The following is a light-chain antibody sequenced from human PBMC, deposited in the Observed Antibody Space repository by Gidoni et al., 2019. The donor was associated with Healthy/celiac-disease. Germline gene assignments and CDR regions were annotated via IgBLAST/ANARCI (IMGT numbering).Light chain of an antibody. CDR2: KAS. V-gene: IGKV1-5*03. J-gene: IGKJ2*01. CDR3: QQYNSYSMYT. Sequence: DIQITQSPSPLSASVGDRVTITCRASQSISSWLAWYQQKPGKAPKLLIYKASSLESGVPSRFSGSGSGTEFTLTISSLQTDDFATYYCQQYNSYSMYTFGQGTKLEIK. CDR1: QSISSW.